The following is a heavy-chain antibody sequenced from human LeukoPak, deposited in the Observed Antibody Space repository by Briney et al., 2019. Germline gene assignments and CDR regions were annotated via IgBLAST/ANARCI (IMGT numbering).Heavy chain of an antibody. V-gene: IGHV3-23*01. CDR1: GFTFSSYA. J-gene: IGHJ4*02. D-gene: IGHD3-10*01. CDR2: ISGSGGST. Sequence: PGGSLRLSSAASGFTFSSYAMSWVRQAPGKGLEWVSAISGSGGSTYYADSVKGRFTISRDNSKNTLYLQMNSLRAEDTAIYYCAKMKGITMVRGTFDYWGQGTLVTVSS. CDR3: AKMKGITMVRGTFDY.